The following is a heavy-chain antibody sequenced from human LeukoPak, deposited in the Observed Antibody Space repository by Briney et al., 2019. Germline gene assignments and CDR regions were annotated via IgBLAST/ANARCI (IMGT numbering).Heavy chain of an antibody. CDR1: GFTFSSYA. J-gene: IGHJ4*02. Sequence: GRSLRLSCAASGFTFSSYAMHWVRQAPGRGLEWVAVISYDGSNKYYADSVKGRFTISRDNAKNSLYLQMNSLRAEDTAVYYCARPRGSYYFDYWGQGTLVTVSS. CDR3: ARPRGSYYFDY. V-gene: IGHV3-30-3*01. D-gene: IGHD1-26*01. CDR2: ISYDGSNK.